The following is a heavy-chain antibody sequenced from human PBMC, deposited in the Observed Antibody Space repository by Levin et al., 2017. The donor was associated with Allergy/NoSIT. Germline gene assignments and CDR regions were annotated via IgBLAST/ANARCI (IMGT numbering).Heavy chain of an antibody. CDR2: ITNTSSHI. D-gene: IGHD3-10*01. V-gene: IGHV3-21*01. J-gene: IGHJ3*01. Sequence: AGGSLRLSCAASGFTFSEYGMNWVRQAPGKGLEWVSSITNTSSHIFYADSVKGRFTISRDNAKNSLYLHLNSLRAEDTAVYYCARDLYYSSENAFDVWGQGTMVIVSS. CDR1: GFTFSEYG. CDR3: ARDLYYSSENAFDV.